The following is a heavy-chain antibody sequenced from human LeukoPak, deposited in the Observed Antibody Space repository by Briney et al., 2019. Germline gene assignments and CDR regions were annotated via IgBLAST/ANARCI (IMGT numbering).Heavy chain of an antibody. CDR2: IYYSGST. D-gene: IGHD5-18*01. Sequence: PSETLSLTCTVSGGSVSSYYWSWIRQPPGKGLEWIGYIYYSGSTNYNPSLKSRVTISVDTSKNQCSLKLSSVTAAVTAVYYCARFGGYSYGSAADYWGQGTLVTVSS. CDR3: ARFGGYSYGSAADY. V-gene: IGHV4-59*02. CDR1: GGSVSSYY. J-gene: IGHJ4*02.